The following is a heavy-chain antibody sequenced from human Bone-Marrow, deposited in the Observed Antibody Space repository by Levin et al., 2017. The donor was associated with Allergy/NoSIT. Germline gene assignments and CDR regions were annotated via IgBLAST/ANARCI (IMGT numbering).Heavy chain of an antibody. CDR1: GFTFRSHD. Sequence: GESLKISCAASGFTFRSHDMHWVRQATGKGLEWVSSIDTVGNTHYSDSVKGRFTISREDDKKSFFLEMNSLRVGDTAIYYCTRAIRYSSSWHYWYFDYWGRGTLVTVSS. CDR2: IDTVGNT. CDR3: TRAIRYSSSWHYWYFDY. J-gene: IGHJ2*01. V-gene: IGHV3-13*04. D-gene: IGHD6-13*01.